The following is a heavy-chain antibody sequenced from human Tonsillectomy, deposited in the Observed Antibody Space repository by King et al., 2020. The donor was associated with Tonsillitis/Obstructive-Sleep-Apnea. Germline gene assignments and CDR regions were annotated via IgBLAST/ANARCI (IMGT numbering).Heavy chain of an antibody. CDR3: ARVGNGSADY. CDR1: GYTFTSYY. V-gene: IGHV1-46*01. Sequence: VQLVQSGAEVKKSGASVKVSCKASGYTFTSYYIHWVRQAPGQGLEWMGIIIPSGGSTSYAQKFQGRVNMTRDTSTSTVYMELSSLGSEHTAVYYCARVGNGSADYWGQGTLVTVSS. J-gene: IGHJ4*02. D-gene: IGHD1-26*01. CDR2: IIPSGGST.